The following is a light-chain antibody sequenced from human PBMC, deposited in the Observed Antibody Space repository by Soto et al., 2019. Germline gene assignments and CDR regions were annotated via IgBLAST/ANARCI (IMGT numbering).Light chain of an antibody. CDR3: QPYYSYPIT. J-gene: IGKJ3*01. CDR1: QGINSY. CDR2: AAS. V-gene: IGKV1-8*01. Sequence: AIRMTQSPSSLSASTGDRVTITCRASQGINSYLAWYQQKPGKAPKLVIYAASTLQSGVPSRFSGSGSGTDFTLTISCLQSEDFATYDCQPYYSYPITFGHGTKVDSK.